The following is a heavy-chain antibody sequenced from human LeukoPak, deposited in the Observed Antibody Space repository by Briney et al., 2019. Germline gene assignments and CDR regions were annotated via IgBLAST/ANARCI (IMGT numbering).Heavy chain of an antibody. J-gene: IGHJ4*02. CDR1: GGTFSSYA. Sequence: SVKVSCKASGGTFSSYAISWVRQAPGQGLEWMGGIIPIFGTANYAQKLQGRVTMTTDTSTSTAYMELRSLRSDGTAVYYCARDKRRYCSSTSCYNFDYWGQGTLVTVSS. CDR3: ARDKRRYCSSTSCYNFDY. V-gene: IGHV1-69*05. CDR2: IIPIFGTA. D-gene: IGHD2-2*02.